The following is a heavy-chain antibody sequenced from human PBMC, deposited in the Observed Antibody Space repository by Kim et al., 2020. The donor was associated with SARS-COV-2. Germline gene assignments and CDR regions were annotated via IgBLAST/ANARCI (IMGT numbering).Heavy chain of an antibody. CDR1: GYTFTSYY. D-gene: IGHD3-3*01. V-gene: IGHV1-46*01. J-gene: IGHJ4*02. Sequence: ASVKVSCKASGYTFTSYYMHWVRKAPGQGLEWMGIINPSGGSTSYAQKFQGRVTMTRDTSTSTVYMELSSLRSEDTAVYYCARLLPLLDWSGYSDYWGQGTLVTVSS. CDR3: ARLLPLLDWSGYSDY. CDR2: INPSGGST.